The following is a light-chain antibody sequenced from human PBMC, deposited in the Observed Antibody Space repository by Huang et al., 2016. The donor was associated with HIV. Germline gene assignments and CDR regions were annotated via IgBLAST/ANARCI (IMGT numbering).Light chain of an antibody. CDR3: QQYYSFPYT. CDR2: DAS. J-gene: IGKJ2*01. CDR1: QDISNY. Sequence: DIQMTQSPSSLSASVGDRVTITCRASQDISNYLAWFQQKPGKAPRSLIYDASTLQSGLPSKFSDSGSGTDFTLTISSLQPEDFATYYCQQYYSFPYTFGQGTKLELK. V-gene: IGKV1-16*02.